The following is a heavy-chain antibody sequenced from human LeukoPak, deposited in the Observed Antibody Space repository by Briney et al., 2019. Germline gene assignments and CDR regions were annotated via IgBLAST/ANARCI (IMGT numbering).Heavy chain of an antibody. Sequence: GGSLRLSCAASGFTLRSYAMRWGRQAPGGRLEWVSAIGGSGGSTLYADAVKSRFTMSRDNSKNTLNLQMNSLRAEDTAVDYSAKDTDPDYYGSGSYDYWGEGTLVTVSS. D-gene: IGHD3-10*01. CDR3: AKDTDPDYYGSGSYDY. J-gene: IGHJ4*02. CDR2: IGGSGGST. V-gene: IGHV3-23*01. CDR1: GFTLRSYA.